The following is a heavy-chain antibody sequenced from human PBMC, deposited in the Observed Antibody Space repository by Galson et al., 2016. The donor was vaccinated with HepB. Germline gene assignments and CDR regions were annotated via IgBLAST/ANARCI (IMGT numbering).Heavy chain of an antibody. CDR1: GGFFSGYY. CDR3: ARDSAGNYRYYYGMDV. V-gene: IGHV4-34*01. D-gene: IGHD5-24*01. CDR2: INHNGNT. J-gene: IGHJ6*02. Sequence: ETLSLTCGFYGGFFSGYYWNWIRQSPGKGLEWIGEINHNGNTNYNPSLKSRVTISVDTSKNQFSLKLSSVTAADTALYYCARDSAGNYRYYYGMDVWGQGTTVTVSS.